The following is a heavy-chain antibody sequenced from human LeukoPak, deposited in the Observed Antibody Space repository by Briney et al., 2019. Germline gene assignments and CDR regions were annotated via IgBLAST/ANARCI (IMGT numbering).Heavy chain of an antibody. CDR1: GDSVSSKNGA. V-gene: IGHV6-1*01. D-gene: IGHD6-19*01. CDR2: TYYRSKWYN. Sequence: SQTLSLTCVVPGDSVSSKNGAWNWIRQSPSRGLEWLGRTYYRSKWYNDYAESMEGRVTISQDTSKNQYSLHLNSVTPDDTAVYYCARDFGTTGWHTFDYWGQGTLVTVSS. CDR3: ARDFGTTGWHTFDY. J-gene: IGHJ4*02.